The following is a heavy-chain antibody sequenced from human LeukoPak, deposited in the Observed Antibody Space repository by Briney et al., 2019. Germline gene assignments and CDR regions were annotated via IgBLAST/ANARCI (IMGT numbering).Heavy chain of an antibody. D-gene: IGHD3-16*02. CDR3: ARSPRGGLGELSTGYFDY. CDR1: GGSFSGYY. Sequence: SETLSLTCAVYGGSFSGYYWSWIRQPPGKGLEWIGEINHSGSTNYNPSLKSRVTISVDTSKNQFSLKLSSVTAADTAVYYCARSPRGGLGELSTGYFDYWGQETLVTVSS. V-gene: IGHV4-34*01. CDR2: INHSGST. J-gene: IGHJ4*02.